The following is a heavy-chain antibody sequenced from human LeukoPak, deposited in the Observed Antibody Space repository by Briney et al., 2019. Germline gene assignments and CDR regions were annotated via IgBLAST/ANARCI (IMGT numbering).Heavy chain of an antibody. CDR2: INWNGGST. D-gene: IGHD2/OR15-2a*01. Sequence: AGGSLRLSCAASGFTFDDYGMSWVRQAPGKGLEWVSGINWNGGSTGYADSVKSRFTISRDNAKNSLYLQMNSLRAEDTALYYCARAQIIETTYYFDYWGQGTLVTVSS. V-gene: IGHV3-20*04. CDR1: GFTFDDYG. CDR3: ARAQIIETTYYFDY. J-gene: IGHJ4*02.